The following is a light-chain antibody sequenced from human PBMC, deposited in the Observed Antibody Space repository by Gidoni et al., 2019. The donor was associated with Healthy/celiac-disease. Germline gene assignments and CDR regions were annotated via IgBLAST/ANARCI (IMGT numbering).Light chain of an antibody. CDR1: QSVSSSY. CDR3: QQYGSSPRLT. V-gene: IGKV3-20*01. CDR2: GAS. Sequence: IVLTQSPVTLSLSPGARATLSCRASQSVSSSYLAWYQQKHGQAPRLLIYGASRRATGIPDRFSGSGAGTDFTLTLSRLEPEDFAVYYCQQYGSSPRLTFGGGTKVEIK. J-gene: IGKJ4*01.